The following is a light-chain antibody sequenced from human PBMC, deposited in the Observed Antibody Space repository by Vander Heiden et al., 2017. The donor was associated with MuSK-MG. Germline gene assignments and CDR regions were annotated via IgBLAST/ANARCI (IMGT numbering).Light chain of an antibody. CDR2: DVS. CDR1: SSDVGGYNY. V-gene: IGLV2-11*01. CDR3: SSYAGSDTFG. Sequence: QSALTPPRSVSGSPGQSVTISCTGTSSDVGGYNYVSWYQQHPGKAPKLMIYDVSKRPSGVPDRFSASKSGTTASLTISGLQAEDEADYYCSSYAGSDTFGFGTGTKVTVL. J-gene: IGLJ1*01.